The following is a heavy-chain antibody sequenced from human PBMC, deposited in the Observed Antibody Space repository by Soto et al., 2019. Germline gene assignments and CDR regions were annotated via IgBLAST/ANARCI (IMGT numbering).Heavy chain of an antibody. J-gene: IGHJ5*02. Sequence: SETLSLTRTVSGDSVSSSSYYWSWIRQHPGKGLEWIGYIHHSGTTYYNPSLKSRITLSVDTSKNQFSLRLSSVTAADTAVYYCASGLGYKAWGQGTLVTVSS. CDR1: GDSVSSSSYY. V-gene: IGHV4-31*03. CDR2: IHHSGTT. D-gene: IGHD5-12*01. CDR3: ASGLGYKA.